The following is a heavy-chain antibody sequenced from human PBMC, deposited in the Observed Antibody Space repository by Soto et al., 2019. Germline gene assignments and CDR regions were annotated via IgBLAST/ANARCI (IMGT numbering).Heavy chain of an antibody. CDR1: GGSISSGDYY. J-gene: IGHJ5*02. V-gene: IGHV4-30-4*01. CDR2: IYYSGST. CDR3: ARDTEAAAGYNWLDP. D-gene: IGHD6-13*01. Sequence: SETLSLTCTVSGGSISSGDYYWSWIRQPPGKGLEWIGYIYYSGSTYYNPSLKSRVTISVDTSKNQFSLKLSSVTAADTAVYYCARDTEAAAGYNWLDPWGQGTLVTVSS.